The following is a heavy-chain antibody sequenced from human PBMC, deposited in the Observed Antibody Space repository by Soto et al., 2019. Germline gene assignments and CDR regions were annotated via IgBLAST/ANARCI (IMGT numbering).Heavy chain of an antibody. Sequence: GGSLRLSCAASGFTFSSYAMSWVRQAPGKGLEWVSAISGSGGSTYYADSVKVRFTISRDNSKNTLYLQMNSLRAEDTAVYYCAKVLKDPPLFFDYWGQGTLVTVSS. CDR1: GFTFSSYA. CDR3: AKVLKDPPLFFDY. V-gene: IGHV3-23*01. D-gene: IGHD3-3*01. J-gene: IGHJ4*02. CDR2: ISGSGGST.